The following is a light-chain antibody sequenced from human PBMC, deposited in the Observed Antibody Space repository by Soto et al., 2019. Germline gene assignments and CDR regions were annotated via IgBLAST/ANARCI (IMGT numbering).Light chain of an antibody. Sequence: EVVLTQSPGTLSLSPGERATLSCRASQSVSSSYLAWYQKKPGQAPMLLIYGASSRAAGIPDRFSGSGSGTDFTLTISRLEPEDFAVYYCQQSDNSPYTFGQGTKLEIK. V-gene: IGKV3-20*01. CDR1: QSVSSSY. J-gene: IGKJ2*01. CDR3: QQSDNSPYT. CDR2: GAS.